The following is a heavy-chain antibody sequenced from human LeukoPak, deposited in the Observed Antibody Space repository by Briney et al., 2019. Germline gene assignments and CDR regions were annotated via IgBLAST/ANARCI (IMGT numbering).Heavy chain of an antibody. CDR3: ARGPLDYASNDALDI. D-gene: IGHD4/OR15-4a*01. V-gene: IGHV4-59*01. CDR2: LSYSGST. Sequence: SETLSLTCIVSGASISTYFWSWIRQPPGKGLEWIGYLSYSGSTNYNPSLKRRVTISPDTSNNQFSLKLSSMTAADTAVYYCARGPLDYASNDALDIWGQGTMVTVSS. J-gene: IGHJ3*02. CDR1: GASISTYF.